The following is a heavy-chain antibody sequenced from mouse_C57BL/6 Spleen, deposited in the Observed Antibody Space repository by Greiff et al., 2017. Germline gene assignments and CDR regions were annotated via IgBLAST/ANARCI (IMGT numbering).Heavy chain of an antibody. CDR3: ASSPYYYGFYYAMDY. J-gene: IGHJ4*01. V-gene: IGHV1-69*01. Sequence: VQLQQPGAELVMPGASVKLSCKASGYTFTSYWMHWVKQRPGQGLEWIGEIDPSDSYTNYNQKFKGKSTLTVDKSSSTAYMQLSSLTSEDSAVYYCASSPYYYGFYYAMDYWGQGTSVTVSS. CDR2: IDPSDSYT. D-gene: IGHD1-1*01. CDR1: GYTFTSYW.